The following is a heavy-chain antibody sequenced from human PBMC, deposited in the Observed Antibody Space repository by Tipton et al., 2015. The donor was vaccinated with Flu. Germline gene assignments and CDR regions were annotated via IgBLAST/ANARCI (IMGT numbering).Heavy chain of an antibody. Sequence: SLRLSCKGSGFPFDNYWMNWVRQAPGKGLEWVANIKSDGSERNYVDSVKDRFTISRDDARKSVYLEMRSLRVEDTAVYYCARWDSSNWYGYFHGMDVWGQGTTVTVSS. CDR3: ARWDSSNWYGYFHGMDV. CDR2: IKSDGSER. D-gene: IGHD6-13*01. J-gene: IGHJ6*01. V-gene: IGHV3-7*04. CDR1: GFPFDNYW.